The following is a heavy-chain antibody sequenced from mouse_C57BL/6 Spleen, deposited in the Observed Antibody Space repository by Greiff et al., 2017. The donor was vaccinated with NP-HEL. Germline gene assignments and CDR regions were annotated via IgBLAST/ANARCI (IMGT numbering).Heavy chain of an antibody. V-gene: IGHV5-6*01. J-gene: IGHJ4*01. CDR1: GFTFSSYG. CDR2: ISSGGSYT. CDR3: ARQGPNAMDY. Sequence: EVKVVESGGDLVKPGGSLKLSCAASGFTFSSYGMSWVRQTPDKRLEWVATISSGGSYTYYPDSVKGRFTISRDNAKNTLYLQMSSLKSEDTAMYYCARQGPNAMDYWGQGTSVTVSS.